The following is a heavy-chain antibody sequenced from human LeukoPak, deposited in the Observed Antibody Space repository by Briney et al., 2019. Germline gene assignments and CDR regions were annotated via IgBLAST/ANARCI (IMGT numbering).Heavy chain of an antibody. Sequence: GGSLTLFCAASGFTFSNAWMRWVRQAPGRGLERVGRIKRKGDDGTIDYAEPVKGRLSISRDDSKNTLYLQMKSLKSEDTAVYYCTAGTGRSDFDYWGQGTLVTVSS. J-gene: IGHJ4*02. CDR3: TAGTGRSDFDY. CDR2: IKRKGDDGTI. CDR1: GFTFSNAW. D-gene: IGHD3/OR15-3a*01. V-gene: IGHV3-15*01.